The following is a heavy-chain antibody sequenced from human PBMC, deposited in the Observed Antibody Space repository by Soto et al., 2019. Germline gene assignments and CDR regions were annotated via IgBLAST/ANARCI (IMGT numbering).Heavy chain of an antibody. CDR3: ARGDIVVVPAAIGVYYYYGMDV. V-gene: IGHV3-21*01. CDR1: GFTFSSYS. CDR2: ISSSSSYI. D-gene: IGHD2-2*02. J-gene: IGHJ6*02. Sequence: EVQLVESGGGLVKPGESLRLSCAASGFTFSSYSMNWVRQAPGKGLEWVSSISSSSSYIYYADSVKGRFTISRDNAKNSLYLQMNSLRAEDTAVYYCARGDIVVVPAAIGVYYYYGMDVWGQGTTVTVSS.